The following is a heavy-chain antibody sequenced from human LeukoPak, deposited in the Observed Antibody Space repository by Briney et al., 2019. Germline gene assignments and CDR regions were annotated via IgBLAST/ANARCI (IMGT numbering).Heavy chain of an antibody. J-gene: IGHJ6*02. CDR2: IYHSGST. CDR3: ARGAMGDDYYYYGMDV. D-gene: IGHD3-16*01. CDR1: GGSISSSNW. V-gene: IGHV4-4*02. Sequence: SETLSLTCAVSGGSISSSNWWSWVRQPPGKGLEWIGEIYHSGSTNYNPSLKSRVTISVDKSKNQFSLKLSSVTAADTAVYYCARGAMGDDYYYYGMDVWGQGTTVTVSS.